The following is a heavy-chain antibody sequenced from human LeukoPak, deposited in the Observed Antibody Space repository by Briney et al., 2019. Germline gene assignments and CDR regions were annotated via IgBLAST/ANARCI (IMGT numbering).Heavy chain of an antibody. CDR2: IIPILGIA. D-gene: IGHD3-10*01. CDR1: GGTFSSYA. J-gene: IGHJ6*02. CDR3: ARHDSYALGSHPLDV. V-gene: IGHV1-69*04. Sequence: SVKFSCKASGGTFSSYAISWVRQAPGQGLEWMGRIIPILGIANYAQKFQGRVTITADKSTSTAYMELSSLRSEDTAVYFCARHDSYALGSHPLDVWGQGTTVIVSS.